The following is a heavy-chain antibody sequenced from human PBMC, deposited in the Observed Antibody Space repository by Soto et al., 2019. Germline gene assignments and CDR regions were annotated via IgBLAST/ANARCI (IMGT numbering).Heavy chain of an antibody. J-gene: IGHJ3*02. CDR1: GFIFDTYS. D-gene: IGHD2-15*01. CDR3: ARGRIADPAFDI. Sequence: GGSLRLSCAASGFIFDTYSMNWVRQAPGKGLEWVSYISSSSSTIYYADSVKGRFTISRDNAKNSLYLQMNSLRDEDTAVYYCARGRIADPAFDIWGQGTMVT. CDR2: ISSSSSTI. V-gene: IGHV3-48*02.